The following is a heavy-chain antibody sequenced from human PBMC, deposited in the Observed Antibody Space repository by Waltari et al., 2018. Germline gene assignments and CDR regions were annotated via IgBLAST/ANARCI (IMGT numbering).Heavy chain of an antibody. CDR1: GLPFSHYR. D-gene: IGHD1-26*01. Sequence: EVQLVESGGGLVQPGGSLRLSCVASGLPFSHYRMHWVRTAPGRGLEWVSYISSSSTINYADSVKGRFTISRDSPKNSLYLQMNSLRAEDAAVYYCARGMVGAAYFDCWGQGALVSVSS. CDR3: ARGMVGAAYFDC. V-gene: IGHV3-48*04. CDR2: ISSSSTI. J-gene: IGHJ4*02.